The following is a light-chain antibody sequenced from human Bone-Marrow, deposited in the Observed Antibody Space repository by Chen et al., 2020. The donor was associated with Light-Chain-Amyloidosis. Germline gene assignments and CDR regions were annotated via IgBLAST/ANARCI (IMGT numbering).Light chain of an antibody. Sequence: YVLTQLSSVSVAPGQTAMLACGGNNIGSTSVHWYQQTPGQAPLLVVYDASDRPSRIPERLSSSNSGNTATLTISRVEAGDEADYYCQVWDRSSDRPVFGGGTKLTVL. CDR3: QVWDRSSDRPV. J-gene: IGLJ3*02. V-gene: IGLV3-21*02. CDR1: NIGSTS. CDR2: DAS.